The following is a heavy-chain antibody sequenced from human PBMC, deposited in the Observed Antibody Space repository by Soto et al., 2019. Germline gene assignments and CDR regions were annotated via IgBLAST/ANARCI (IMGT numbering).Heavy chain of an antibody. V-gene: IGHV3-23*01. CDR3: AEDRYWGGKEYFVY. CDR1: GFTFSSYA. CDR2: ISGRGWST. J-gene: IGHJ4*02. Sequence: EVQLLESGGGWVLPGGSLRLSCAASGFTFSSYAMSWVRQAPGKGLEWVSSISGRGWSTYYADSVKGRFTISRDNTKHTLDLQMNSLRAEDTGVYYCAEDRYWGGKEYFVYWGQGTLVTVSS. D-gene: IGHD7-27*01.